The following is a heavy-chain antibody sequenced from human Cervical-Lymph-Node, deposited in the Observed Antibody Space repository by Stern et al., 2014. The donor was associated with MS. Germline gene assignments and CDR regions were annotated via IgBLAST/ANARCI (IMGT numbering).Heavy chain of an antibody. CDR3: ARGGYFDSSGYFLAEYFQH. Sequence: VQLLESGAEVKKPGASVKGSCKASGYSFTSYYLHWVRQAPGQGLAWMGMINPGGGNTSYARRLQGRVTMTRDTSTTTVYMELSSLRSADTAVYYCARGGYFDSSGYFLAEYFQHWGQGTLVTVSS. J-gene: IGHJ1*01. D-gene: IGHD3-22*01. V-gene: IGHV1-46*04. CDR1: GYSFTSYY. CDR2: INPGGGNT.